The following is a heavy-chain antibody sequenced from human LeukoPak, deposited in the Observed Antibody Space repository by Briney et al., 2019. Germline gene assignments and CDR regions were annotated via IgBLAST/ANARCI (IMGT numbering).Heavy chain of an antibody. CDR3: ARASVLRFLEWLRQDYYYYYYMDV. CDR1: GYTFTSYD. CDR2: MNPNSGNT. J-gene: IGHJ6*03. D-gene: IGHD3-3*01. Sequence: ASVKVSCKASGYTFTSYDINWVRQATGQGLEWMGWMNPNSGNTGYAQKFQGRVTMTRNISISTAYMELSSLRSEDTAVYYCARASVLRFLEWLRQDYYYYYYMDVWGKGTTVTVSS. V-gene: IGHV1-8*01.